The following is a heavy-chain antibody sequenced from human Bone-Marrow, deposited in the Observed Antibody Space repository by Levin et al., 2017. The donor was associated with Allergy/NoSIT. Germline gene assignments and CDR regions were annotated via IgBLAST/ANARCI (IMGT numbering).Heavy chain of an antibody. Sequence: ASETLSLTCSVSGDSVTRTSSYWGWIRQPPGKGLEWIGSIHYSGSTYYNPSLKSRVTVSVDTSKNQFSLRLTSVTAAATAVYDCARLNYTDSLDFHGMDVWGQGTTVTVSS. D-gene: IGHD4-17*01. CDR1: GDSVTRTSSY. J-gene: IGHJ6*02. CDR2: IHYSGST. V-gene: IGHV4-39*01. CDR3: ARLNYTDSLDFHGMDV.